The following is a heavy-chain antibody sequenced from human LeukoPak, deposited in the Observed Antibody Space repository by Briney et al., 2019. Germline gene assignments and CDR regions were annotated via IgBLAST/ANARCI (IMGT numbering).Heavy chain of an antibody. J-gene: IGHJ4*02. V-gene: IGHV3-9*01. Sequence: GGSLRLSCVASGFTFDDYAMHWVRQVPGKGLGWVSGISWNSGSIGYADSVKGRFTISRDNAKNSLYLQMNSLRAEDTALYYCAKDIGVITMVRVIDYWGQGTLVTVSS. D-gene: IGHD3-10*01. CDR3: AKDIGVITMVRVIDY. CDR1: GFTFDDYA. CDR2: ISWNSGSI.